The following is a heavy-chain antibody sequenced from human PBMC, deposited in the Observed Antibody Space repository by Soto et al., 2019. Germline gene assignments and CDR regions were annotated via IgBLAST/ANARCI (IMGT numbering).Heavy chain of an antibody. Sequence: QVQLVQSGDEVKKPGASVKVSCKASGYIFVNYGIAWVRQAPRQGLEWMGWISPYTGNTHSASKVQGRLTMTTDTSTSTAYMELGSLPSDDAAVYYCVMVDNYVTPTPQDVWGQGTTVTVSS. D-gene: IGHD3-16*01. J-gene: IGHJ6*02. V-gene: IGHV1-18*01. CDR1: GYIFVNYG. CDR3: VMVDNYVTPTPQDV. CDR2: ISPYTGNT.